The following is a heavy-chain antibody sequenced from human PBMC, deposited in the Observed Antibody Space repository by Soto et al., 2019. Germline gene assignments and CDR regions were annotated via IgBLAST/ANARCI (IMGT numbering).Heavy chain of an antibody. CDR2: INPNSGGT. D-gene: IGHD1-26*01. J-gene: IGHJ4*02. Sequence: ASVKVSCKASGYTFTGYYMHWVRQAPGQGLEWMGWINPNSGGTNYAQKFQGWVTMTRDTSISTAYMELSRLRSDDTAVYYCARETGWSGSYYFDYWGQGTLVTVSS. V-gene: IGHV1-2*04. CDR1: GYTFTGYY. CDR3: ARETGWSGSYYFDY.